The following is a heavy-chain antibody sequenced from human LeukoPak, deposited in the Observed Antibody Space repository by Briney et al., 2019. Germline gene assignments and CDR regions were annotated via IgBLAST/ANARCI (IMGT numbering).Heavy chain of an antibody. D-gene: IGHD4-23*01. J-gene: IGHJ4*02. CDR2: ISVYDGKT. CDR1: GYDFSSYG. Sequence: ASVKVSCKASGYDFSSYGLSWVRQVPGQGLQWMGWISVYDGKTDYGPLQGRVTMTTDTSTGTAYMELRNLRSEDTAIYYCARHMTTVVTSLDYWGQGTMVTVSS. CDR3: ARHMTTVVTSLDY. V-gene: IGHV1-18*01.